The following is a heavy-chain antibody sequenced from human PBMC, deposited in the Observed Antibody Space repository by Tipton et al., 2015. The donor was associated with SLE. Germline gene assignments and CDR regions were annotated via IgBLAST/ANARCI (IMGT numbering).Heavy chain of an antibody. CDR1: GFSFSSYG. V-gene: IGHV3-30*02. D-gene: IGHD6-13*01. CDR2: IRNDGTNK. Sequence: GSLRLSCAVSGFSFSSYGIHWVRQAPGKGLEWVSHIRNDGTNKYYSNSVRGRLTISRDSSKNTMYLQMKSLRAEDTAVYYCAKDGGQQLVSWGQGTLVTVSS. CDR3: AKDGGQQLVS. J-gene: IGHJ4*02.